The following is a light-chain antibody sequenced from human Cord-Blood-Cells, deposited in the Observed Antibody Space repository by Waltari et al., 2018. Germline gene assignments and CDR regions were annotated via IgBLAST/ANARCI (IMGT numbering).Light chain of an antibody. V-gene: IGKV3-15*01. CDR2: GAS. CDR3: QQYNNWPYT. J-gene: IGKJ2*01. CDR1: QSVSSN. Sequence: EILMTQSAATLSVSPGERATLSCRASQSVSSNLAWYQQKPGQAPRLLIYGASTRATGIPARFSGSGSGTEFTLTISSLQSEDFAVYYCQQYNNWPYTFGQGTKLEIK.